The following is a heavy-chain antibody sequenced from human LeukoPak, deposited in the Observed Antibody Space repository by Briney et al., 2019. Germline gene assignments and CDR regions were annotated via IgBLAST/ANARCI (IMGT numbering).Heavy chain of an antibody. J-gene: IGHJ4*02. CDR3: ARDHRQSYCSSTSCYPDY. V-gene: IGHV3-21*01. CDR2: ISSSSSYI. D-gene: IGHD2-2*01. Sequence: GGSLRLSCAASGFTFSIYSMNWVRQAPGKGMEWVSSISSSSSYIYYADSVKGRFTISRDNAKNSLYLQMNSLRAEDTAVYYCARDHRQSYCSSTSCYPDYWGQGTLVTVSS. CDR1: GFTFSIYS.